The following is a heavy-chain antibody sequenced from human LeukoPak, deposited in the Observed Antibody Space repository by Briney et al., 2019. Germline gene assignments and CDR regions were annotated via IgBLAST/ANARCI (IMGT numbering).Heavy chain of an antibody. Sequence: SETLSLTCAVSGGSISSGGYSWSWIRQPPGKGLEWIGYIHHSGSTYYNPSLKSRVTISVDRSKNQFSLKLSSVTAADTAVYYCARGPLYYYDSSGYYSPYYFDYWGQGTLVTVSS. V-gene: IGHV4-30-2*01. D-gene: IGHD3-22*01. CDR1: GGSISSGGYS. CDR2: IHHSGST. CDR3: ARGPLYYYDSSGYYSPYYFDY. J-gene: IGHJ4*02.